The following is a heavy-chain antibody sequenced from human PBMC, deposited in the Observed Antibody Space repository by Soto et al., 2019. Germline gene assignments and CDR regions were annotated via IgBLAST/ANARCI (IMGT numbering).Heavy chain of an antibody. CDR3: ARAHSYYYGSGSKYYYYGMDV. V-gene: IGHV4-34*01. D-gene: IGHD3-10*01. CDR1: GGSFSGYY. J-gene: IGHJ6*02. CDR2: INHSGST. Sequence: SETLSLTCAVYGGSFSGYYWSWIRQPPGKGLEWIGEINHSGSTNYNPSLKSRVTISVDTSKNQFSLKLSSVTAADTAVYYCARAHSYYYGSGSKYYYYGMDVWGQGTTVTVSS.